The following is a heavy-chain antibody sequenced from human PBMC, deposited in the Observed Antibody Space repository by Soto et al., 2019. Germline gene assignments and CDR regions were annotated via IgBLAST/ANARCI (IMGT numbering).Heavy chain of an antibody. CDR2: IWYVGNNK. CDR3: AKDREGTGYNFDY. CDR1: GFTFSNYA. Sequence: QVQLVESGGGVVQPGRSLRLSCAASGFTFSNYAMHWVRQAPGKGLEWVAVIWYVGNNKYYADSVKGRFTIFRDNSKSTLYLQLDSLRAEDTAVYYCAKDREGTGYNFDYWGQGTLVTVSS. D-gene: IGHD7-27*01. J-gene: IGHJ4*02. V-gene: IGHV3-33*06.